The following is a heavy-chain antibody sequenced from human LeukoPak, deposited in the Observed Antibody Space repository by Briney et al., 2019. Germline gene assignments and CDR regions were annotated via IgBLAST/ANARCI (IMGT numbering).Heavy chain of an antibody. V-gene: IGHV4-34*01. CDR1: GGSFSGYY. CDR2: INHSGST. Sequence: PSETLSLTCAVYGGSFSGYYWSWIRQPPGKGLERIGEINHSGSTNYNPSLKSRVTISVDTSKNQFSLKLSSVTAADTAVYYCARFPRPSGLQSGLRNYFDYWGQGTLVTVSS. CDR3: ARFPRPSGLQSGLRNYFDY. D-gene: IGHD5-24*01. J-gene: IGHJ4*02.